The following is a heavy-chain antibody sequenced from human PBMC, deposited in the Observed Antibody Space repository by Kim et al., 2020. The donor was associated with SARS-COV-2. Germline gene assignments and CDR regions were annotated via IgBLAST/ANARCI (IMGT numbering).Heavy chain of an antibody. V-gene: IGHV4-31*03. CDR2: IYYSGST. CDR3: ARERLTGDYDILTGYSSGDQIIDY. J-gene: IGHJ4*02. CDR1: GGSISSGGYY. D-gene: IGHD3-9*01. Sequence: SETLSLTCTVSGGSISSGGYYWSWIRQHPGKGLEWIGYIYYSGSTYYNPSLKSRVTISVDTSKNQFSLKLSSVTAADTAVYYCARERLTGDYDILTGYSSGDQIIDYWGQGTLVTVSS.